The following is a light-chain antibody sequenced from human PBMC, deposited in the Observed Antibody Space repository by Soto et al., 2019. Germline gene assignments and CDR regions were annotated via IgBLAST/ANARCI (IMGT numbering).Light chain of an antibody. Sequence: QSALTQPPSASGSPGQSVTISCTGTSSDVGGYNYVSWYQQHPGKAPKLMIYEVSKRPSGVPDRFSGCKSGNTASLTVSGLQGDDEADYYCSSYAGSNNWVFGGGTQLTVL. CDR2: EVS. J-gene: IGLJ3*02. CDR1: SSDVGGYNY. CDR3: SSYAGSNNWV. V-gene: IGLV2-8*01.